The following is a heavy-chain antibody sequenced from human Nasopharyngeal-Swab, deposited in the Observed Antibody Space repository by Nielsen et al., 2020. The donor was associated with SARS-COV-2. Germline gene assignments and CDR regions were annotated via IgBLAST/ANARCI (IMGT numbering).Heavy chain of an antibody. CDR1: GGYISHGAYN. J-gene: IGHJ4*02. CDR3: ARGKGDAYRNFDY. V-gene: IGHV4-31*03. D-gene: IGHD5-24*01. CDR2: IYYTGRT. Sequence: SETLSLTCTVSGGYISHGAYNWNWIRKHPGQGLEWIGSIYYTGRTSYNPSLKSRVPISIDASRRQFSLNLVFMSAADTAVYYCARGKGDAYRNFDYWDQGTLVTVSS.